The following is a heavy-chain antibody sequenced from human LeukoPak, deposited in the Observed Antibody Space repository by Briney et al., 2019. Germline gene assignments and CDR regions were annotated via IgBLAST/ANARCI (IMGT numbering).Heavy chain of an antibody. CDR2: ISHTGIT. CDR1: GASITNYY. CDR3: ARFRSAANHPDS. V-gene: IGHV4-59*01. D-gene: IGHD1-14*01. Sequence: SETLSLTCTVSGASITNYYWSWIRQPPGKGLEWIGYISHTGITNYNPSLESRVIISADTSRNQFSLKLTSMTAADTAVYYCARFRSAANHPDSWGQGTLVTVSS. J-gene: IGHJ4*02.